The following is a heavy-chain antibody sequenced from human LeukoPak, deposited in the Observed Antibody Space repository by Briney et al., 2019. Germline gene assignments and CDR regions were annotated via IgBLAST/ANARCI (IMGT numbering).Heavy chain of an antibody. V-gene: IGHV4-59*08. CDR1: GGSISSTY. Sequence: ETLSLTCTVSGGSISSTYWSWIRQPPGKGLEWIGYIYSSGSTSYNPSLKSRVTISVDTSKNQFSLRLKFVTAADTAVYYCAGLGGSRDFDYWGQGTLVTVSS. J-gene: IGHJ4*02. CDR3: AGLGGSRDFDY. D-gene: IGHD3-16*01. CDR2: IYSSGST.